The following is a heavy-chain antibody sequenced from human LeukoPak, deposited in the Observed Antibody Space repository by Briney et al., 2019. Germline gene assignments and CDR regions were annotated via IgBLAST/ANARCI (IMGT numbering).Heavy chain of an antibody. J-gene: IGHJ6*02. CDR1: GFSLRTVGMS. CDR3: ARIPGSRGDYGMDV. D-gene: IGHD2-15*01. CDR2: VDWSDDK. V-gene: IGHV2-70*11. Sequence: ESGPALVKPTQTLTLTCTFSGFSLRTVGMSVNLIRQPPGKALEWLARVDWSDDKYYTPSLKTRLTVSRDTSENQVVLTMTNMDPADTATYYCARIPGSRGDYGMDVWGQGTTVTVSS.